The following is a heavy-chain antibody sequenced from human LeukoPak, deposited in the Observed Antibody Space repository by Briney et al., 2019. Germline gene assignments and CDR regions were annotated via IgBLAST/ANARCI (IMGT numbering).Heavy chain of an antibody. Sequence: ASVKVSCKASGYTFTGYYMHWVRQAPGQGLEWMGWINPDSGGTKYAQKIQGRVSMTRDTSSSTAYMELSRLRSDDTAVYYCARAHDFWSGFYPVDYWGQGTLVTVSS. V-gene: IGHV1-2*02. D-gene: IGHD3-3*01. CDR3: ARAHDFWSGFYPVDY. CDR1: GYTFTGYY. CDR2: INPDSGGT. J-gene: IGHJ4*02.